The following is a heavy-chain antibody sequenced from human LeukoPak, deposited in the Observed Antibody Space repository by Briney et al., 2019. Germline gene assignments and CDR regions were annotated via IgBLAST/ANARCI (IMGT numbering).Heavy chain of an antibody. CDR3: AIEYYYYMDV. CDR2: ISASGGSI. J-gene: IGHJ6*03. Sequence: GGSLRLSCAASGFTFTSNAVSWVRQAPGKGLEWVSTISASGGSIYNAGSVKDRFTISRDISKNTLYLQMNSLRAEDTAVYHCAIEYYYYMDVWGKGTTVTVSS. V-gene: IGHV3-23*01. CDR1: GFTFTSNA.